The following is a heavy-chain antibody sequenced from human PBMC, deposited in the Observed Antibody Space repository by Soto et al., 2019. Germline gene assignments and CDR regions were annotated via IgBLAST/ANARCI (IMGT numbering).Heavy chain of an antibody. CDR1: GYTFTGYF. D-gene: IGHD2-2*01. Sequence: ASVKVSFKASGYTFTGYFMHWVRQAPGQGLEWMGWINPNSGGTNYAQKFQGWVTMTRDTSIGTAYMELSRLRSDDTAVYYCARDGVVPAGNAFDIWGQGTMVTVSS. V-gene: IGHV1-2*04. CDR3: ARDGVVPAGNAFDI. CDR2: INPNSGGT. J-gene: IGHJ3*02.